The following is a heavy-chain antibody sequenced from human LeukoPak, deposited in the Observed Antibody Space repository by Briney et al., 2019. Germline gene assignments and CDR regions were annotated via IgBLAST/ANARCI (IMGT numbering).Heavy chain of an antibody. J-gene: IGHJ4*02. V-gene: IGHV3-23*01. CDR1: GFTFSSYA. CDR2: ISGSGGST. Sequence: GGSLRLSCAASGFTFSSYAMSWVRQAPGKGLEWVSAISGSGGSTYYADSVKGRFTISRDNSKNTLYLQMNSLRAEDTAVYYCAKASMLGYCSSTSCYGIDYWGQGTLVTVSS. CDR3: AKASMLGYCSSTSCYGIDY. D-gene: IGHD2-2*01.